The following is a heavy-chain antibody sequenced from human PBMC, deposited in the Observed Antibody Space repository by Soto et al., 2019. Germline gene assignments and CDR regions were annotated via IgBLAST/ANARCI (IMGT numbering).Heavy chain of an antibody. Sequence: QITLKESGPTLVKPTQTLTLTCNFSGFSLSTIAVGVGWIRQPPGKALEWLAVIYWDGDKRYSPSLKSRLTITKDPSKNQVVLTMTNMDPVDTATYYYVHLPYLGAFDIWGQGTLVTVSS. V-gene: IGHV2-5*02. J-gene: IGHJ3*02. CDR2: IYWDGDK. CDR3: VHLPYLGAFDI. D-gene: IGHD7-27*01. CDR1: GFSLSTIAVG.